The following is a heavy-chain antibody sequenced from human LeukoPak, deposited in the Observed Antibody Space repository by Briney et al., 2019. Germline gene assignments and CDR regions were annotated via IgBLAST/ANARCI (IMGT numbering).Heavy chain of an antibody. Sequence: GGSLRLSCAASGFTFDDYAMHWVRQAPGKGLEWVSLISWDGGSTYYADSVKGRFTISRDNSKNSLYLQMNSLRAEDTALYYCAKAGRVAAAGYYYYMDVWGKGTTVTVSS. CDR1: GFTFDDYA. D-gene: IGHD6-13*01. J-gene: IGHJ6*03. V-gene: IGHV3-43D*03. CDR3: AKAGRVAAAGYYYYMDV. CDR2: ISWDGGST.